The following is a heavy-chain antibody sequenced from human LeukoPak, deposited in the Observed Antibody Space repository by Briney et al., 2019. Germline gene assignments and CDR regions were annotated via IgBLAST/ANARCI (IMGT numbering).Heavy chain of an antibody. CDR3: ASRRRRDYYDSSGYYFDY. CDR1: GGTFSSYA. D-gene: IGHD3-22*01. J-gene: IGHJ4*02. V-gene: IGHV1-69*01. CDR2: IIPIFGTA. Sequence: GSSVKVSCKASGGTFSSYAISWVRQAPGRGLEWMGGIIPIFGTANYAQKFQGRVTITADESTSTAYMELSSLRSEDTAVYYCASRRRRDYYDSSGYYFDYWGQGTLVTVSS.